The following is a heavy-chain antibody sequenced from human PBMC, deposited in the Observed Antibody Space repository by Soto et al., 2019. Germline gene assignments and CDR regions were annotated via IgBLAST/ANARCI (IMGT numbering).Heavy chain of an antibody. V-gene: IGHV3-11*01. CDR3: ARESCTNGVCPYYFDY. J-gene: IGHJ4*02. D-gene: IGHD2-8*01. Sequence: GGSLRLSCAASGFTFSDYYMSWIRQAPGKGLEWVSYISSSGSTIYYADSVKGRFTISRDNAKNSLYLQMNSLRAEDTAVYYCARESCTNGVCPYYFDYWGQGTLVTVSS. CDR1: GFTFSDYY. CDR2: ISSSGSTI.